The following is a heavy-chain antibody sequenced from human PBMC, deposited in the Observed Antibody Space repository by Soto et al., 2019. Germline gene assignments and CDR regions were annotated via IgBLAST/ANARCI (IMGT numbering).Heavy chain of an antibody. D-gene: IGHD5-12*01. J-gene: IGHJ6*02. V-gene: IGHV3-23*01. CDR3: AKVATTRLAYYGMDV. CDR2: ISGSGGST. Sequence: GGSLRLSCAASGFTFSNFAMSWVRQAPGKGLEWVSDISGSGGSTYYADSVKGRFTISRDNSKNTLYLQMNSLRAEDTAVYYCAKVATTRLAYYGMDVWGQGTTVTVSS. CDR1: GFTFSNFA.